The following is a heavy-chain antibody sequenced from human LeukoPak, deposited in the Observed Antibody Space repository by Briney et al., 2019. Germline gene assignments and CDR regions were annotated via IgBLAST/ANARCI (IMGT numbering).Heavy chain of an antibody. CDR2: ISSSSSYI. CDR1: GFTFSTYS. J-gene: IGHJ3*02. V-gene: IGHV3-21*01. Sequence: PGVSLRLSCAASGFTFSTYSMNWVRQAPGKGLEWVSSISSSSSYIYYADSVKGRFTISRDNAKNSVYLQMNSLRAEDTAVYYCARDSPLSFDIWGQGTMVTVSS. CDR3: ARDSPLSFDI.